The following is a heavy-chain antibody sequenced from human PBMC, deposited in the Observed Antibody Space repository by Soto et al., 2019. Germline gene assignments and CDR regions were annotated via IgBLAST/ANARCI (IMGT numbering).Heavy chain of an antibody. CDR3: ARDRTNWFDP. J-gene: IGHJ5*02. V-gene: IGHV1-69*13. D-gene: IGHD1-7*01. CDR1: GGTFSSYA. CDR2: IIPIFGTA. Sequence: ASVKVSCKASGGTFSSYAISWVRQAPGQGLEWMGGIIPIFGTANYAQKFQGRVTITADESTSTAYMELSSLRSEETAVYYCARDRTNWFDPWGQGTRFSVSS.